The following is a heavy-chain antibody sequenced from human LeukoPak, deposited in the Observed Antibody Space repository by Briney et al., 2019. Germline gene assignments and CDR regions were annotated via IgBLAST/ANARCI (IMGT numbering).Heavy chain of an antibody. V-gene: IGHV3-72*01. CDR2: SRSKAQSYST. Sequence: PGGSLRLCCAVSGFTFSDHYMDWVRQAPGKVLECVARSRSKAQSYSTEYAASVEGRFTISRDDSKDLLYLQMNSLKTEDTAVYYCAREGRDAYNYAFDTWGQGTMVTVSS. D-gene: IGHD5-24*01. CDR3: AREGRDAYNYAFDT. J-gene: IGHJ3*02. CDR1: GFTFSDHY.